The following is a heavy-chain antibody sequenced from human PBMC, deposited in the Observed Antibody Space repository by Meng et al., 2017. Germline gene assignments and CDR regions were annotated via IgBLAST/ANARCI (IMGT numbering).Heavy chain of an antibody. J-gene: IGHJ6*02. CDR2: TYYRSKWYN. CDR1: GDSVSSNSAA. Sequence: SQTRSLTCAISGDSVSSNSAAWNWIRQSPSRGLEWLGRTYYRSKWYNDYAVSVKSRITINPDTSKNQFSLRLNSVTPEDTAVYYCARLRFGTAPYYYYGMDVWGQGTAVTVSS. CDR3: ARLRFGTAPYYYYGMDV. V-gene: IGHV6-1*01. D-gene: IGHD1-1*01.